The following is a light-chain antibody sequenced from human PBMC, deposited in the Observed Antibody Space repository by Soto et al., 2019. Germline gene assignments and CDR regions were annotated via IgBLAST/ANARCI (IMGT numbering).Light chain of an antibody. J-gene: IGLJ2*01. CDR3: SSYTTRNTLV. CDR1: SSNVGAYNF. V-gene: IGLV2-14*03. Sequence: QSALTQPPSVSGSPGQSITISCTGTSSNVGAYNFVSWYQQHPGKAPKLMIYDVTNRPSGVSSRFAGSKSGNAASLAISGLHDDDEDDYYCSSYTTRNTLVFGGGTKLTVL. CDR2: DVT.